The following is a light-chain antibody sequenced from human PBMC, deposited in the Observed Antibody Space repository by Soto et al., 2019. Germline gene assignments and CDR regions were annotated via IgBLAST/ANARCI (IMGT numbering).Light chain of an antibody. CDR2: GAS. CDR1: QSVSSSY. Sequence: EIVLTQSPGTLSLSPGERATLSCRASQSVSSSYLAWYQQKPGQAPRLLIYGASSRATGIPDRFSGSGSGTDFTLTISRLEPEDFAVYYCQQYGRAPPISFGQGLRLESK. CDR3: QQYGRAPPIS. V-gene: IGKV3-20*01. J-gene: IGKJ5*01.